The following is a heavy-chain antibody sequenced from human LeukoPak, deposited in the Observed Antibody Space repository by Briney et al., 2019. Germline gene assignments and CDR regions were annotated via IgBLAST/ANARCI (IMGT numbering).Heavy chain of an antibody. CDR3: AMTSFGVVISVDY. Sequence: ASVKVSCKASGYTFTSYYMHWVRQAPRQGLEWMGIINPSGGSTSYAQKFQGRVTMTRDTSTSTVYMELSSLRSEDTAVYYCAMTSFGVVISVDYWGQGTLVTVSS. CDR1: GYTFTSYY. D-gene: IGHD3-3*01. V-gene: IGHV1-46*01. J-gene: IGHJ4*02. CDR2: INPSGGST.